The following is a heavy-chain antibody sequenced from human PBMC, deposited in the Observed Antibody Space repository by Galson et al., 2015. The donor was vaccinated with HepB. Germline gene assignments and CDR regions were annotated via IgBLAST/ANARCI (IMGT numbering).Heavy chain of an antibody. Sequence: SLRLSCAASGFTFSSYSMNWVRQAPGKGLAWVSYISSSSSTMHYADSVKGRFTISRDNAKNSLYLQMNSLRAEDTAVYYCARGSDYWGQGTLVTVSS. CDR3: ARGSDY. J-gene: IGHJ4*02. CDR1: GFTFSSYS. CDR2: ISSSSSTM. V-gene: IGHV3-48*04.